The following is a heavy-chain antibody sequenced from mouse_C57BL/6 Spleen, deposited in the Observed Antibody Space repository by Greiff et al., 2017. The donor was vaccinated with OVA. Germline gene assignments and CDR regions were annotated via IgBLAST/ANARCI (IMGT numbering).Heavy chain of an antibody. CDR3: ARDGVGGAMDY. D-gene: IGHD1-1*01. CDR2: IHPNYGTT. V-gene: IGHV1-39*01. CDR1: GYSFTDYN. J-gene: IGHJ4*01. Sequence: EVQLQQSGPELVKPGASVQISCKASGYSFTDYNMNWVKQSHGKSLEWIGVIHPNYGTTSYTQKFKGKATLTAHQSSSTAYMQLNSLTSEDSAVYYCARDGVGGAMDYWGQGTSVTVSS.